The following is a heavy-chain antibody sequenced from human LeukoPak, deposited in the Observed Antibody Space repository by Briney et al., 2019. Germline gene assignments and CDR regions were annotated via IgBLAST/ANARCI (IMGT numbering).Heavy chain of an antibody. Sequence: GGSLRLSCAAAGFPFSSYAMSWVRQAPGKGLEWVSAVSGSGGSTYYADSVKGRFTISRDNSKNTLYLEMNSLSPDDTAVYYCARGVEPLAANTLAYWGQGTLVTVSS. J-gene: IGHJ4*02. V-gene: IGHV3-23*01. CDR2: VSGSGGST. CDR1: GFPFSSYA. D-gene: IGHD1-14*01. CDR3: ARGVEPLAANTLAY.